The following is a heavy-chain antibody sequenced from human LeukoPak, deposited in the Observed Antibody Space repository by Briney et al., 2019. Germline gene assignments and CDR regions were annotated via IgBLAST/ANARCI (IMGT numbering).Heavy chain of an antibody. Sequence: GGPLRLSCAASGFSFTAYSMNWVRQAPGRGLEWISYIGPGGDIYYADSVTGRFTVSRDTAKNSLYLQMNGLRVEDTAVYYCARRFDSWGQGTLVTVSS. J-gene: IGHJ4*02. CDR3: ARRFDS. CDR2: IGPGGDI. CDR1: GFSFTAYS. V-gene: IGHV3-48*01.